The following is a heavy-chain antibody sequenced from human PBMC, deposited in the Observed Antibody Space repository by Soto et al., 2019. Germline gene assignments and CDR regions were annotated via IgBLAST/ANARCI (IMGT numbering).Heavy chain of an antibody. CDR3: AAVLPSGCFGESNLDDY. CDR2: IVVGSGNT. D-gene: IGHD3-10*01. Sequence: ASVKVSCKASGFTFTSSAMQWVRQARGQRLEWIGWIVVGSGNTNYAQKFQERVTITRDMSTSTAYMELSSLRSEDTAVYYCAAVLPSGCFGESNLDDYWGQGTLVTVSS. J-gene: IGHJ4*02. V-gene: IGHV1-58*02. CDR1: GFTFTSSA.